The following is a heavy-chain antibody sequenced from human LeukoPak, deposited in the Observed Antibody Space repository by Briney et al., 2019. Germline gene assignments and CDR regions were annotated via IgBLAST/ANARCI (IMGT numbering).Heavy chain of an antibody. V-gene: IGHV3-21*01. Sequence: GGSLRLSGAASGFTFSSYSMNWVRQAPGKGLEWVSSISSSSSYIYYADSVKGRFTISRDNAKNSLYLQMNSLRAEDTAVYYCARDRPYYYDSKGCFDYWGQGTLVTVSS. D-gene: IGHD3-22*01. CDR2: ISSSSSYI. CDR1: GFTFSSYS. J-gene: IGHJ4*02. CDR3: ARDRPYYYDSKGCFDY.